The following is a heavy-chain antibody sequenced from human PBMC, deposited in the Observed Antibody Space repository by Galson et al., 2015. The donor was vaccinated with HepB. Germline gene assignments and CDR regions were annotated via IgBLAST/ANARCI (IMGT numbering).Heavy chain of an antibody. D-gene: IGHD3-9*01. J-gene: IGHJ6*02. Sequence: SLRLSCAASGFTFNNYAMHWVRQAPGKGLEWMAVISFDGSNKHYVDSVKGRFTISRDNSKNTLYLQTNSLRAGDTAVYYCARDFHDILTTVTSGGMDVWGQGTTVTVSS. CDR3: ARDFHDILTTVTSGGMDV. CDR2: ISFDGSNK. CDR1: GFTFNNYA. V-gene: IGHV3-30*04.